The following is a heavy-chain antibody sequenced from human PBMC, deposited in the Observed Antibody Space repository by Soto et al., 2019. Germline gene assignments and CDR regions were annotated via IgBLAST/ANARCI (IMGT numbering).Heavy chain of an antibody. CDR1: GGPFISYA. CDR2: IIPFIGTA. V-gene: IGHV1-69*11. Sequence: SVKVSCKASGGPFISYAIIWVRQAPGQGLEWMGRIIPFIGTANYAQKFRGRVTITADESTSTAYMELTSLRSEDTAVYYCARVVMTTVHASYYYGMDVWGQGTTVTVSS. J-gene: IGHJ6*02. D-gene: IGHD4-4*01. CDR3: ARVVMTTVHASYYYGMDV.